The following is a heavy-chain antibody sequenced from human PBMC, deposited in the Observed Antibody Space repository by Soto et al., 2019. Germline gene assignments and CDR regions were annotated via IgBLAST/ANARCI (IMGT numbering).Heavy chain of an antibody. J-gene: IGHJ4*02. D-gene: IGHD3-22*01. CDR3: ARGNRGYYYYDY. V-gene: IGHV1-69*13. Sequence: SVKVSCKASGGTFSSYAISWVRQAPGQGLEWMGGIIPIFGTANYAQKFQGRVTITADESTSTAYMELSSLRSEDTAVYYCARGNRGYYYYDYWGQGTLVTVSS. CDR1: GGTFSSYA. CDR2: IIPIFGTA.